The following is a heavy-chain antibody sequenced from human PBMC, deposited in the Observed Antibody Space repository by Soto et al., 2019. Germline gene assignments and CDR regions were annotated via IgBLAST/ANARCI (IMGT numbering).Heavy chain of an antibody. CDR1: GFPFSSYT. J-gene: IGHJ6*02. Sequence: QEHLVESGGGVVQPGGSLTLSCTASGFPFSSYTMHWLRRAPGKGLEWVGIILFDGSNKYYADWLTGRIVISRDNSKDSLYLQLDTMTPDDTAIYYCASDTVTSLTPYQGFYYSGMDVWGQGTTVTVSS. V-gene: IGHV3-30*09. CDR3: ASDTVTSLTPYQGFYYSGMDV. CDR2: ILFDGSNK. D-gene: IGHD2-2*01.